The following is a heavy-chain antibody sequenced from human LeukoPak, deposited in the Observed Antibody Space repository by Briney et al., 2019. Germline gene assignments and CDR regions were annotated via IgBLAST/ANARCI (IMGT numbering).Heavy chain of an antibody. CDR1: GYTFTSYG. D-gene: IGHD3-3*01. J-gene: IGHJ4*02. V-gene: IGHV1-18*01. CDR3: AREGHYDFWSGGNFDY. CDR2: ISAYNGNT. Sequence: ASVKVSCKASGYTFTSYGISWVRQAPGQGLEWMGWISAYNGNTNYAQKLQGRVTMTTDTSTSTAYMELRSLRSDDTAVYYCAREGHYDFWSGGNFDYWGQGTLVTVSS.